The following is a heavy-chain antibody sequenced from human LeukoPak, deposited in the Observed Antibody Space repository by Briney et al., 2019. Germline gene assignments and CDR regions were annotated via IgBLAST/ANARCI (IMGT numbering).Heavy chain of an antibody. CDR2: IYYSGST. V-gene: IGHV4-39*07. J-gene: IGHJ6*03. CDR1: GGSISSSSYY. Sequence: KFSETLSLTCTVSGGSISSSSYYWGWIRQPPGKGLEWIGSIYYSGSTYYNPSLKSRVTISVDTSKNQFSLKLSSVTAADTAVYYCKADIVVVPAADWDEYYYYYYMDVWGKGTTVTVSS. CDR3: KADIVVVPAADWDEYYYYYYMDV. D-gene: IGHD2-2*01.